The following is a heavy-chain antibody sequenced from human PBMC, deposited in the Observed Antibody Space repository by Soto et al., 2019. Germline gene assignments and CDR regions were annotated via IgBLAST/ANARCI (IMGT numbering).Heavy chain of an antibody. J-gene: IGHJ4*02. CDR3: AKERGYDSRNDHFDY. D-gene: IGHD3-22*01. Sequence: GGSLRLSCAASGFTFSSYAMSWVRQAPGKGLEWVSAISGSGGTTYYADSVKGRLTISRDNSQNTLYLQMNSLRAEDTAVYYCAKERGYDSRNDHFDYWGQGTLVTVSS. V-gene: IGHV3-23*01. CDR2: ISGSGGTT. CDR1: GFTFSSYA.